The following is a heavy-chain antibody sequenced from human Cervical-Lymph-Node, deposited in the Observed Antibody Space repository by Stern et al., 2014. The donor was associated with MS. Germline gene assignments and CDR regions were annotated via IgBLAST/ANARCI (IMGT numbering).Heavy chain of an antibody. D-gene: IGHD3-10*01. V-gene: IGHV4-59*01. Sequence: VQLVQSGPGLVKPSETLSLTCTVSGGSITNYYWSWIRQPPGKGLEWIGYIYYSGSTNYNPSLKSRVTISVDTSKNQFSLKLSSVTAADTAVYYCAKDKGRFFLGGQEPWSPSPQ. CDR3: AKDKGRFFL. J-gene: IGHJ4*01. CDR2: IYYSGST. CDR1: GGSITNYY.